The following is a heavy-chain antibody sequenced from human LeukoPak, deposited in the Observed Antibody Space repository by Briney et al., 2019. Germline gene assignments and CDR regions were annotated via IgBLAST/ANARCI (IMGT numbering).Heavy chain of an antibody. J-gene: IGHJ4*02. V-gene: IGHV1-46*01. CDR1: GYTFTSYH. CDR2: INPSGGST. CDR3: AISPGVQLERPTIDY. Sequence: ASVKVSCKASGYTFTSYHMHWVRQAPGQGLEWMGIINPSGGSTSYAQKFQGRVTMTRDTSTSTVYTELSSLRSEDTAVYYCAISPGVQLERPTIDYWGQGTLVTVSS. D-gene: IGHD1-1*01.